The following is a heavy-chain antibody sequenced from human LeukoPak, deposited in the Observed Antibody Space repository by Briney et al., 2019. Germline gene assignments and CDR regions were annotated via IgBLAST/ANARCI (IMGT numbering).Heavy chain of an antibody. J-gene: IGHJ6*03. CDR3: ARDGYSSSSLYYYYMDV. D-gene: IGHD6-6*01. CDR1: GFTFSSYG. CDR2: IWYDGSNK. V-gene: IGHV3-33*01. Sequence: GRSLRLSCAASGFTFSSYGMHWVRQAPGKGLEWVAVIWYDGSNKYYADSVKGRFTISRDNSKNTLYLQMSSLRAEDTAVYYCARDGYSSSSLYYYYMDVWGKGTTVTVSS.